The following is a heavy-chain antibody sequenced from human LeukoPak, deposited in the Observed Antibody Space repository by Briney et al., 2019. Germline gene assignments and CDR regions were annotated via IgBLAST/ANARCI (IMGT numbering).Heavy chain of an antibody. CDR2: IYTSGST. D-gene: IGHD3-22*01. Sequence: NPSETLSLTCTVSGGSISSGSYYWSWLRQPAGKGLELIGRIYTSGSTNYNPSLKSRVTISIDTSKNQFSLKLSSVTAADTAVYYCARDPMIGGRRFDPWGQGTLVTVSS. J-gene: IGHJ5*02. CDR1: GGSISSGSYY. V-gene: IGHV4-61*02. CDR3: ARDPMIGGRRFDP.